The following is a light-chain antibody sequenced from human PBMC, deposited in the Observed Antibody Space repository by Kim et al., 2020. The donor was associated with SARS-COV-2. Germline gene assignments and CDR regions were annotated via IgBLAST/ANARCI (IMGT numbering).Light chain of an antibody. Sequence: SSELTQDPAVSVALGQTVRITCQGDSLRRFYASWYQQRPRQAPVLVIYGRNNRPSGIPDRFSGSSSGSTASLIISGAQAEDEADFFCQSRDSGGNLLFGGGTQLTVL. J-gene: IGLJ2*01. CDR1: SLRRFY. CDR2: GRN. V-gene: IGLV3-19*01. CDR3: QSRDSGGNLL.